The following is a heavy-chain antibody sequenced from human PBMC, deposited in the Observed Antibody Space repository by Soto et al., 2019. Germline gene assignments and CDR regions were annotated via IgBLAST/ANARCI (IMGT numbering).Heavy chain of an antibody. CDR1: EDTFSNFD. CDR2: MYPNNGQR. D-gene: IGHD3-16*01. Sequence: QVQLVQSGAEVKRPGASVKVSCKASEDTFSNFDFNWVRQATGHGPEWMGWMYPNNGQRAYARTFQGRVTMTWNSSTSTAYMELSSLTSEDTAVYYCATMIRGLIHWLDPWGQGTLVTVSS. CDR3: ATMIRGLIHWLDP. J-gene: IGHJ5*02. V-gene: IGHV1-8*01.